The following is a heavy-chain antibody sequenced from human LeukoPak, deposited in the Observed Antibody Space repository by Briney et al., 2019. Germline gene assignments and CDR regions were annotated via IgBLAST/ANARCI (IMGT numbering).Heavy chain of an antibody. CDR2: ISNSGTI. CDR3: AREGIQLWLRAFDI. V-gene: IGHV3-48*03. D-gene: IGHD5-18*01. CDR1: GFTFSSYA. J-gene: IGHJ3*02. Sequence: GGSLRLSCAASGFTFSSYAMNWVRQAPGKGLEWVSYISNSGTIYYADSVRGRFTISRDNAKNSLYLQMNSLRAEDTAIYYCAREGIQLWLRAFDIWGQGTMVTVSS.